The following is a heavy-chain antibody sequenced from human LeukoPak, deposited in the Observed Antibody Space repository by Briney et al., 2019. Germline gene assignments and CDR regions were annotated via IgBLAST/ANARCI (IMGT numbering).Heavy chain of an antibody. CDR3: ARAVAGTADY. Sequence: ETSETLSLTCTVSGYSISSGYYWGWIRQPPGKGLEWIGSIYHSGSTYYNPSLKSRVTISVDTSKNQFSLKLSSVTAADTAVYYCARAVAGTADYWGQGTLVTVSS. CDR1: GYSISSGYY. V-gene: IGHV4-38-2*02. D-gene: IGHD6-19*01. CDR2: IYHSGST. J-gene: IGHJ4*02.